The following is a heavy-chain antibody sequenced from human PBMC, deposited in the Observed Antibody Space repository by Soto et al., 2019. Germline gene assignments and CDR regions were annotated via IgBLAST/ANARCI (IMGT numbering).Heavy chain of an antibody. J-gene: IGHJ4*02. CDR2: IQRSGET. D-gene: IGHD5-12*01. CDR3: VRVLYDSGVVDF. Sequence: ESGGGLIQAGGSTRLSCLASGFTVSRYDMAWVRQAPGKGLEWASIIQRSGETYYSDSAQGRFTISRDNSKNAVYLQMSSLKVGDTGVYSCVRVLYDSGVVDFWGQGSLITVS. CDR1: GFTVSRYD. V-gene: IGHV3-53*01.